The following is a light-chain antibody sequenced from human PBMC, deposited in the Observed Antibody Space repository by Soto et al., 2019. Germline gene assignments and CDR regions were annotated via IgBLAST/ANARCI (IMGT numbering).Light chain of an antibody. CDR3: QQYGSSPCA. CDR2: GAA. V-gene: IGKV3-20*01. Sequence: EIVLTQSPGTLSLSPRERATLSCRASQSVSSSYLAWYKQKPGQASRHLIYGAASRDTGIPDRFSGSGSGTDFTLTISRLESEDGAVYYCQQYGSSPCAFGPGTKVDIK. CDR1: QSVSSSY. J-gene: IGKJ3*01.